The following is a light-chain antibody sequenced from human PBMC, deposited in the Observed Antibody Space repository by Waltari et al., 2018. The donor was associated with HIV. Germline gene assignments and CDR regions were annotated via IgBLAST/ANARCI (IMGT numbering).Light chain of an antibody. CDR2: WAS. CDR1: QSVLYSSNNKNY. V-gene: IGKV4-1*01. Sequence: DFVMTQSPDSLAVSLGERVTINCKSSQSVLYSSNNKNYLAWYQQKPGQPPKLLIYWASTRESGVPDRFTGTGSGTDFTLTISSLQAEDVAVYYCQQYYTTPRTFGQGTKVVIK. CDR3: QQYYTTPRT. J-gene: IGKJ1*01.